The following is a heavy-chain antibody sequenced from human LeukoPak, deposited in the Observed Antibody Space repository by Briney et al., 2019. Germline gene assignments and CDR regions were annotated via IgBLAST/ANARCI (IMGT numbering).Heavy chain of an antibody. CDR3: ARATRMWEVLDY. D-gene: IGHD1-26*01. CDR1: GFTFSSYA. V-gene: IGHV3-48*04. J-gene: IGHJ4*02. CDR2: MSASTTTT. Sequence: GRSLRLSCAASGFTFSSYAMHWVRQAPGKGLEWISYMSASTTTTYYADSVKGRFTISRDNAKNSLFLQLNSLRAEDTAVYFCARATRMWEVLDYWGQGTLVTVSS.